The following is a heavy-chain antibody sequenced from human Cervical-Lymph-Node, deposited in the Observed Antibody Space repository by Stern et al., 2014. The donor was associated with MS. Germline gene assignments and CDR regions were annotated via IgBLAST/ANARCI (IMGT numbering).Heavy chain of an antibody. D-gene: IGHD3-22*01. CDR2: IKSKTDGGTT. CDR3: TRLNYFDSSCYAYYYYGMDV. J-gene: IGHJ6*02. Sequence: EMQLVESGGGLVKPGGSLRLSCAASGFTFSYAWMSWVRQAPGKGLQWVGRIKSKTDGGTTDYAAPVKGRFTISRDDSKNTLYLEMNSLKTEDTAVYYCTRLNYFDSSCYAYYYYGMDVWGQGTTVTVSS. CDR1: GFTFSYAW. V-gene: IGHV3-15*01.